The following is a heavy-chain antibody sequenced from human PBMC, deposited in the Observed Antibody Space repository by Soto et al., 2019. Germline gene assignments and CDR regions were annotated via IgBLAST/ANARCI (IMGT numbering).Heavy chain of an antibody. Sequence: GESLKISCQASGYSFSNFWIAWVRQMPGEGLEWLGIIYPDDSDTRYSPSFLGQVTISADKSIKTTYLQWSSLKASDTAIYFCARSVPVTSTMNYFDRWGQGTMVTVSS. D-gene: IGHD2-2*01. CDR1: GYSFSNFW. CDR2: IYPDDSDT. J-gene: IGHJ4*02. CDR3: ARSVPVTSTMNYFDR. V-gene: IGHV5-51*01.